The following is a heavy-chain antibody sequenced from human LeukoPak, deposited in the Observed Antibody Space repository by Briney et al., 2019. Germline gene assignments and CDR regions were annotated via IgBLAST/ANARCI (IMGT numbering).Heavy chain of an antibody. Sequence: GGSLRLSCSASGFTFSSYAMSWVRQAPGKGLEWVSVISGSGGSIYYADSVKGRFTISRDNSKNTLYLQMNSLRAEDTAIYYCAKEGGTYDFFGGFFDYWGQGTLVTVSS. J-gene: IGHJ4*02. V-gene: IGHV3-23*01. CDR2: ISGSGGSI. CDR1: GFTFSSYA. D-gene: IGHD3-3*01. CDR3: AKEGGTYDFFGGFFDY.